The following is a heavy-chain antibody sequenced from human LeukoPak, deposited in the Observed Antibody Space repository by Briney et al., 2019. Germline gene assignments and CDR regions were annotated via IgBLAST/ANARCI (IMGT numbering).Heavy chain of an antibody. V-gene: IGHV1-46*01. D-gene: IGHD1-26*01. CDR2: INPSGGST. CDR3: ARSRIVGATLPGY. CDR1: GYTFTSYY. J-gene: IGHJ4*02. Sequence: ASVKVSFTASGYTFTSYYMHWVRQAPGQGLEWMGIINPSGGSTSYAQKFQGRVTMTRDTSTSTVYMELSSLRSEDTAVYYCARSRIVGATLPGYWGQGTLVTVSS.